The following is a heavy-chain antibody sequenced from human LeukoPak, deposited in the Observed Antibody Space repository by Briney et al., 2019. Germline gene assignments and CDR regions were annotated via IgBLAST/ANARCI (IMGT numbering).Heavy chain of an antibody. Sequence: GGSLRLSCAASGFTFSSYGMHWVRQAPGKGLEWVAFIRYDGSNKYYADSVRGRFTISRDNSKNTLYLQMNSLRAEDTAVYYCAKSPVRGVHYYMDVWGKGTTVTISS. J-gene: IGHJ6*03. CDR3: AKSPVRGVHYYMDV. V-gene: IGHV3-30*02. CDR1: GFTFSSYG. D-gene: IGHD3-10*01. CDR2: IRYDGSNK.